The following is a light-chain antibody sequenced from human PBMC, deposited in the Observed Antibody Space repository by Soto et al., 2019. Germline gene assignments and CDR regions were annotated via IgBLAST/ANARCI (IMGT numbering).Light chain of an antibody. CDR1: QTVGNNY. CDR3: QQYASSPLT. Sequence: EIVLTQSPGTLSLSPGEQATLSCRASQTVGNNYLAWYQQKPGQTPRLLIHGASNRATGIPDRISGSGSVTDFTLFIRRLEPEDFAVYYCQQYASSPLTFGGGTKVEIK. V-gene: IGKV3-20*01. CDR2: GAS. J-gene: IGKJ4*01.